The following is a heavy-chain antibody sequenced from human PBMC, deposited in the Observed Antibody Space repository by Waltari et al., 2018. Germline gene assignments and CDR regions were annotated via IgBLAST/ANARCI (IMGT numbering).Heavy chain of an antibody. V-gene: IGHV1-69*01. J-gene: IGHJ4*02. CDR1: GGTFSSYA. D-gene: IGHD3-22*01. CDR3: ARGVSEYYYDSSGYRD. CDR2: SIPIFGTA. Sequence: QVQLVQSGAEVKKPGSSVKVSCKASGGTFSSYAISWVRQAPGQGLEWMGGSIPIFGTANYAHKFQGRVTITADESTSTAYMELSSLRSEDTAVYYCARGVSEYYYDSSGYRDWGQGTLVTVSS.